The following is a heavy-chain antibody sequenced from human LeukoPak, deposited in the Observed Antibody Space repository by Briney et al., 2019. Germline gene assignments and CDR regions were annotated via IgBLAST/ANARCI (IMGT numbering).Heavy chain of an antibody. Sequence: ASVKVSCKASGYTFTSYYIHWVRQAPGQGLEWMGRINPNGGSTWYAQKFQGRVTMTRDTSTSTVYMELSSLRSEDTAMYYCTRGGPVAGTHKYFQHWGQGTLVTVSS. V-gene: IGHV1-46*01. CDR3: TRGGPVAGTHKYFQH. CDR2: INPNGGST. CDR1: GYTFTSYY. D-gene: IGHD6-19*01. J-gene: IGHJ1*01.